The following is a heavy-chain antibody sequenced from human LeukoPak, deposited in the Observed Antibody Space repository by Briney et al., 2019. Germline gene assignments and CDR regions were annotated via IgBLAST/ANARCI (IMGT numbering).Heavy chain of an antibody. CDR3: ASPARYDPRDY. D-gene: IGHD3-16*01. J-gene: IGHJ4*02. CDR2: INHSGST. V-gene: IGHV4-34*01. CDR1: GGSFSGYY. Sequence: PSETLSLTCAVYGGSFSGYYWSWIRQPPGKGLEWIGEINHSGSTNYNPSLKSRVTISVDTSKNQFSLKLSSVTAADTAVYYCASPARYDPRDYWGQGTLVTVSS.